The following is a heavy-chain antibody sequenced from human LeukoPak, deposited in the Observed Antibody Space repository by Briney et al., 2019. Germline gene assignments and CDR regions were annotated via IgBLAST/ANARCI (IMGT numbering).Heavy chain of an antibody. V-gene: IGHV3-30*02. Sequence: GGSRRLSCAASGFTFSNYDMHWVRQAPGKGLECVAFMWAGGSNRYYADSVKGRFTISRDISKNTLYLQINSLRAEYTAVYYCAKSLSSRGLIIPKTSRYFDYWGQGTLVTVSS. CDR2: MWAGGSNR. J-gene: IGHJ4*02. CDR3: AKSLSSRGLIIPKTSRYFDY. D-gene: IGHD3-10*01. CDR1: GFTFSNYD.